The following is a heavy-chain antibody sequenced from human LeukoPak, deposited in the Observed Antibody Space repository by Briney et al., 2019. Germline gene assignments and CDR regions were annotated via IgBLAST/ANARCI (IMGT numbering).Heavy chain of an antibody. V-gene: IGHV1-46*01. CDR3: ARERGVITFITDHYNWFDP. CDR2: INPSGGST. D-gene: IGHD3-16*01. CDR1: GYTFTSYY. J-gene: IGHJ5*02. Sequence: GASVKVSCKASGYTFTSYYMHWVRQAPGQGLEWMGIINPSGGSTSYAQKFQGRVTMTRDTSTSTVYMELSSLRSEDTAVYYCARERGVITFITDHYNWFDPWGQGTLVTVSS.